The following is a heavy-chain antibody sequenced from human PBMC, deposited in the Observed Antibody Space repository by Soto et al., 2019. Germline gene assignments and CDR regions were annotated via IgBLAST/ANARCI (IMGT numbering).Heavy chain of an antibody. CDR3: ARSRGDSHLFDY. V-gene: IGHV4-34*01. D-gene: IGHD2-21*02. Sequence: SETLSLTCAVYGGSFSGYYWSWIRQPPGKGLEWIGEINHSGSTNYNPSLKSRVTISVDTSKNQFSLKLSSVTAADTAVYYCARSRGDSHLFDYWGQGTLVTVSS. J-gene: IGHJ4*02. CDR1: GGSFSGYY. CDR2: INHSGST.